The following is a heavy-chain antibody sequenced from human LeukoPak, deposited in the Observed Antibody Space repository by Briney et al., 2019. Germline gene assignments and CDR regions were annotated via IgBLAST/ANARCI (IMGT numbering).Heavy chain of an antibody. CDR2: IYNSGSM. J-gene: IGHJ4*02. Sequence: SETLSLTCSVSSESSSRSTDYWGWIRQPPGKGLEWTGTIYNSGSMYSNPSLKSRVTIFIDTSKNQISLKLSSVTAADTAVYYCARNPFGYCTGGSCSRDFDYWAQGTLVTVSS. V-gene: IGHV4-39*01. CDR3: ARNPFGYCTGGSCSRDFDY. CDR1: SESSSRSTDY. D-gene: IGHD2-15*01.